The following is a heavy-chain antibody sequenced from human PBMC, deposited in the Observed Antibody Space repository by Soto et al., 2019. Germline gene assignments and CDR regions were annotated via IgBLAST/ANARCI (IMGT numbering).Heavy chain of an antibody. V-gene: IGHV4-59*01. J-gene: IGHJ5*02. CDR1: GDSISTYY. CDR2: IYYSGIT. Sequence: SETLSLTCTVSGDSISTYYWSWIRQPPGRGLEWIGYIYYSGITIYSPSLKGRVTISVDTSNNQLSLKLTSVTAADTAVYFCARAHPLQYFDWTWFDPWGLGTLVTVSS. CDR3: ARAHPLQYFDWTWFDP. D-gene: IGHD3-9*01.